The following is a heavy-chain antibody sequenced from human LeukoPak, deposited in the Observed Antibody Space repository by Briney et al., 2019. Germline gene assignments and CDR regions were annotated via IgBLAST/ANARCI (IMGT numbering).Heavy chain of an antibody. CDR2: IKQEGGEK. V-gene: IGHV3-7*01. Sequence: GGSLRLSCAASGFIFSDYWMSWVRQAPGKGLEWVANIKQEGGEKYYVDSVKGRFTISRDNAKNSLYLQMNSLRAEDTAVYYCARERLDFWGQGTLVTVSS. D-gene: IGHD1-1*01. CDR1: GFIFSDYW. CDR3: ARERLDF. J-gene: IGHJ4*02.